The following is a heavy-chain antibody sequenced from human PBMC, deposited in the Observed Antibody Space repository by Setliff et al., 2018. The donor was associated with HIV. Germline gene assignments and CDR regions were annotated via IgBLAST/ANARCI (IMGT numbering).Heavy chain of an antibody. CDR3: ARHGITKIVVATPDTIDY. J-gene: IGHJ4*02. CDR2: IYYSGNT. V-gene: IGHV4-39*01. Sequence: TSETLSLTCTVSGGSISSSNYYWGWIRQPPGKGLEWIGSIYYSGNTYYNPSLKSRVTIPVDTSKNQFSLKLTSVTAAGTAVYYCARHGITKIVVATPDTIDYWGQGTLVTVSS. D-gene: IGHD3-22*01. CDR1: GGSISSSNYY.